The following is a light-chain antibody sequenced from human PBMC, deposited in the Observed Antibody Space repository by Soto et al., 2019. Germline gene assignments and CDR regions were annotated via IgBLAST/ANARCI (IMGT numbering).Light chain of an antibody. CDR3: QHRSNWPPIT. CDR2: DAS. V-gene: IGKV3-11*01. Sequence: EIVLTQSPATLSLSPGERATLSCRASQSVSSYLAWYQQKPGQAPRLLIYDASNRATGIPARFSGSGSGTDFPLTISSLEPEDFSVYYCQHRSNWPPITFGPGTKVDIK. CDR1: QSVSSY. J-gene: IGKJ3*01.